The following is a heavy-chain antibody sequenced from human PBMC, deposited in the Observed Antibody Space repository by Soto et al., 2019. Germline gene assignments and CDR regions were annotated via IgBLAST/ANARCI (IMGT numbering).Heavy chain of an antibody. D-gene: IGHD3-16*02. CDR1: GGSISSYY. Sequence: SETLSLTCTVSGGSISSYYWSWIRQPPGKGLEWIGYIYYSGSTNYNPSLKSRVTISVDTSKNQFSLKLSSVTAADTAVYYCARGRTLFTFGGVIVRPYYFDYWGQGTLVTVSS. J-gene: IGHJ4*02. CDR3: ARGRTLFTFGGVIVRPYYFDY. CDR2: IYYSGST. V-gene: IGHV4-59*01.